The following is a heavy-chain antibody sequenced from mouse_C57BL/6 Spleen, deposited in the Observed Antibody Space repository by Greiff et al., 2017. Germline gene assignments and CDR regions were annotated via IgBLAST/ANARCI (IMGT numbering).Heavy chain of an antibody. Sequence: DVQLVESGGGLVQPGGSLKLSCAASGFTFSDYGMAWVRQAPRKGPEWVAFISNLAYSIYYADTVTGRFTLSRANAKNTLYLEMSSLRSEYTAMYYCARPQLTGTGWYFDVWGTGTTVTVSS. D-gene: IGHD4-1*01. CDR3: ARPQLTGTGWYFDV. CDR1: GFTFSDYG. J-gene: IGHJ1*03. CDR2: ISNLAYSI. V-gene: IGHV5-15*01.